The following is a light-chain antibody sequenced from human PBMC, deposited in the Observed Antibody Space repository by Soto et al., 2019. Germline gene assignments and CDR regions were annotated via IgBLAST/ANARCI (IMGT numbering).Light chain of an antibody. CDR3: QQYNVWPLT. CDR1: QSMYNN. V-gene: IGKV3-15*01. CDR2: VAS. J-gene: IGKJ4*01. Sequence: EIVMTQSPATLSVSPGERATLSCRASQSMYNNLAWYQQKPGQTPKLLIYVASTRATGIPARFSGSGSGTEFTLTISSLQSEDFAVYYCQQYNVWPLTFGGGTKVEFK.